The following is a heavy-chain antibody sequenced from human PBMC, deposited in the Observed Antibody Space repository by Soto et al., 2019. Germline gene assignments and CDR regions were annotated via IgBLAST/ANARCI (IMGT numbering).Heavy chain of an antibody. CDR3: ARGKFPFTFDY. V-gene: IGHV4-59*01. CDR1: GGSISTYY. CDR2: IYYSGST. D-gene: IGHD3-10*01. Sequence: XGTLSLTCTVSGGSISTYYWSWIRQPPGKGLEWIGYIYYSGSTNYNPSLKSRVTISEDASKNQFSLKLSSVTAADTAVYYCARGKFPFTFDYWGQGTLVTVSS. J-gene: IGHJ4*02.